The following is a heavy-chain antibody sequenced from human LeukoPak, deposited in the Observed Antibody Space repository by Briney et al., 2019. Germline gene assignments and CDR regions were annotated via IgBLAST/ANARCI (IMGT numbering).Heavy chain of an antibody. CDR1: GFAFRTYA. J-gene: IGHJ4*02. CDR3: AKGTYDSRGHFDY. CDR2: ISGSGTNT. D-gene: IGHD3-22*01. Sequence: GGPLRLSCAPPGFAFRTYAMSWGPRAPGKGLEWVSNISGSGTNTYQADFAKGRFTISRDNSKNTLYLQMNSLRAEDTAAYYCAKGTYDSRGHFDYWGEGTLVSVSS. V-gene: IGHV3-23*01.